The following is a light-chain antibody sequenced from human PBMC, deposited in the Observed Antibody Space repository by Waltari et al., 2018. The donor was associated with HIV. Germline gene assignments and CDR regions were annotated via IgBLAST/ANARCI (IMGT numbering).Light chain of an antibody. CDR3: QQYFVTPYT. CDR1: QTFFFPPNNENY. Sequence: DIVMTQSPDSLPVSLGERATIKCRSSQTFFFPPNNENYLAWYQKKPGQPPTLLISWASTRASGVPHRFSGSGSGTEFTLTVSGLQAEDVAEYFCQQYFVTPYTFGQGTRLEI. V-gene: IGKV4-1*01. CDR2: WAS. J-gene: IGKJ2*01.